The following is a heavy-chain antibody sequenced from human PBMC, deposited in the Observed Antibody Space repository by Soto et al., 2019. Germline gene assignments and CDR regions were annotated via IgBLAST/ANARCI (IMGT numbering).Heavy chain of an antibody. D-gene: IGHD1-26*01. CDR2: INPGNGDT. V-gene: IGHV1-3*01. CDR3: AASGSLAY. J-gene: IGHJ4*02. Sequence: QVQLVQSGAEVKKPGASVKVSYKASGYTFSSYAIHWVRQAPGQSLECMGWINPGNGDTRYSQKFQGRVPITRDTSASTAYMELSSLRSEDTALYYCAASGSLAYWGQGTLVTVSS. CDR1: GYTFSSYA.